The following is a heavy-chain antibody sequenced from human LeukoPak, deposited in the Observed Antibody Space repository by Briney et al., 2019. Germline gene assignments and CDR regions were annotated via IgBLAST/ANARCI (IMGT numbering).Heavy chain of an antibody. CDR3: AKSVVTAIDWFDP. Sequence: GGSLRLSCAASGFAFTTYGMNWVRQAPGKGLEWVSSISSTSDYKYYADSVKGRFTISRDNAGNSLYLQMNSLRGDDTAVYYCAKSVVTAIDWFDPWGQGTLVIVSS. D-gene: IGHD2-21*02. CDR2: ISSTSDYK. CDR1: GFAFTTYG. V-gene: IGHV3-21*01. J-gene: IGHJ5*02.